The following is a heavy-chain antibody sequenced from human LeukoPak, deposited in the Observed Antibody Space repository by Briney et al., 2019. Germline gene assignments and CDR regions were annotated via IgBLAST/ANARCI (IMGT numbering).Heavy chain of an antibody. J-gene: IGHJ3*02. CDR2: ISSSSSYI. Sequence: PGGSLRFSCAASGFTFSSYSMNWVRQAPGKGLEWVSSISSSSSYIYYADSVKGRFTISRDNAKNSLYLQMNSLRAEDTAVYYCASYYYDSSGQSIDAFDIWGQGTMVTVSS. CDR3: ASYYYDSSGQSIDAFDI. CDR1: GFTFSSYS. D-gene: IGHD3-22*01. V-gene: IGHV3-21*01.